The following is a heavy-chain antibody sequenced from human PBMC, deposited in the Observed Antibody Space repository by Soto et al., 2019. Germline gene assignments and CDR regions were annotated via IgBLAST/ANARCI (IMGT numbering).Heavy chain of an antibody. D-gene: IGHD2-21*02. CDR1: GYTFTGNY. CDR3: VRGRGVDVVTPTRIVFDY. CDR2: INPRNGDT. V-gene: IGHV1-2*02. J-gene: IGHJ4*02. Sequence: QVQLVQSGAEVKKPGASVKVSCKVSGYTFTGNYMHWMRQAPGQGPEWMGCINPRNGDTDYAQNFQGRVTITRDTSTSTAYMGLIRLTSNHTAIYFFVRGRGVDVVTPTRIVFDYWGQGTLLPVSS.